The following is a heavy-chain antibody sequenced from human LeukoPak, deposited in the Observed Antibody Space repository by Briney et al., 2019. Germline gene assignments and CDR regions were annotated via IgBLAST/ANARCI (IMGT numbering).Heavy chain of an antibody. V-gene: IGHV4-39*01. CDR2: IYYSGST. Sequence: SETLSLTCTVSGGSISSSSYYWGWIRQPPGKGLEWIGSIYYSGSTYYNPSLKSRATISVDTSKNQFSLKLSSVTAADTAVYYCARLGLQVTIFGEGDFDYWGQGTLVTVSS. J-gene: IGHJ4*02. D-gene: IGHD3-9*01. CDR3: ARLGLQVTIFGEGDFDY. CDR1: GGSISSSSYY.